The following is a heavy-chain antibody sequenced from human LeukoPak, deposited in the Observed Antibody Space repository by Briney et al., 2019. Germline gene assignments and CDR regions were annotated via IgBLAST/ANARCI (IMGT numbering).Heavy chain of an antibody. Sequence: GGSLRLSCTASGFTFGDYAMSWFHQAPGKGLEWVSFIRSKVYGETTNYAASVQGRFTISRDNSKNIAYLQLNSLKTEDTAVYYCARDRYYYDSSGGLIDYWGQGTLVTVSS. CDR2: IRSKVYGETT. V-gene: IGHV3-49*03. CDR1: GFTFGDYA. J-gene: IGHJ4*02. CDR3: ARDRYYYDSSGGLIDY. D-gene: IGHD3-22*01.